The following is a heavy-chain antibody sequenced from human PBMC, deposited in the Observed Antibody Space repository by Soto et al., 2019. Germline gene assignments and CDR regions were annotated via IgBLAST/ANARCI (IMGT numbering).Heavy chain of an antibody. D-gene: IGHD6-19*01. V-gene: IGHV4-39*01. CDR1: GGSISSSSYY. CDR3: ARLSYRDSSGWYDRTTLSFDI. J-gene: IGHJ3*02. Sequence: QLQLQESGPGLVKPSETLSLTCTVSGGSISSSSYYWGWIRQPPGKGLEWIGSIYYSGSTYYNPSLKSRVTISVDTSKNQFSLKLSSVTAADTAVYYCARLSYRDSSGWYDRTTLSFDIWGQGTMVTVSS. CDR2: IYYSGST.